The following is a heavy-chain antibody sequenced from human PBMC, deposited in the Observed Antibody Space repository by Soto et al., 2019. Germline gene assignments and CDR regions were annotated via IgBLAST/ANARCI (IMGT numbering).Heavy chain of an antibody. Sequence: PGGSLRLSCAASGFTFSSYVMSWVRQAPGKGLEWVSVISGSGGSTYYADSVKGRFTISRDNSKNTLYLQMNSLRAEDTAVYYCAKNYYDTSGPDYWGQGTLVTVS. D-gene: IGHD3-22*01. J-gene: IGHJ4*02. CDR2: ISGSGGST. V-gene: IGHV3-23*01. CDR3: AKNYYDTSGPDY. CDR1: GFTFSSYV.